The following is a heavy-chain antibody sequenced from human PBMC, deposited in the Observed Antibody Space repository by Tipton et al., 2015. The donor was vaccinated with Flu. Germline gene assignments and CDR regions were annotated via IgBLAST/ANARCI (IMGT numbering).Heavy chain of an antibody. V-gene: IGHV3-49*04. Sequence: SLRLSCTASGFTFSDYGMSWVRQAPGKGLEWVGYIRQKSYGGTKEYAASVQGRFTISRDESKSIAYLQMHSLKTNDTAVYYCARGILVYAKYWGQGTLVTVTS. CDR2: IRQKSYGGTK. J-gene: IGHJ1*01. CDR1: GFTFSDYG. CDR3: ARGILVYAKY. D-gene: IGHD2-8*01.